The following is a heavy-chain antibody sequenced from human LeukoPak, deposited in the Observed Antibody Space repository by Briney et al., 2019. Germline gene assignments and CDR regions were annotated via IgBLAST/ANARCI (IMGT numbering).Heavy chain of an antibody. CDR3: ASITMVRGAIGYWFDP. D-gene: IGHD3-10*01. CDR1: GGSISSSSYY. Sequence: SETLSLTCTVSGGSISSSSYYWGWIRQPPGKGLEWIGSMYYSGSTYYNPSLKSRVTISVDTSKNQFSLKLSSVTAADTAVYYCASITMVRGAIGYWFDPWGQGTLVTVSS. V-gene: IGHV4-39*01. CDR2: MYYSGST. J-gene: IGHJ5*02.